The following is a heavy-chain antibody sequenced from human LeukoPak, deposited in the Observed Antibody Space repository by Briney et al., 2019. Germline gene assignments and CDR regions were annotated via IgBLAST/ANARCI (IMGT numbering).Heavy chain of an antibody. Sequence: SQTLSLTCAISGDSVSSNSAAWNWIRQSPSRGLEWLGRAYYRSKWYSDFAISMRSRITISPDTSKNQFSLHLTSVTPEDTALYYCARGSGLAWELPRFDYWGQGALVTVSA. CDR3: ARGSGLAWELPRFDY. CDR2: AYYRSKWYS. D-gene: IGHD1-7*01. CDR1: GDSVSSNSAA. V-gene: IGHV6-1*01. J-gene: IGHJ4*02.